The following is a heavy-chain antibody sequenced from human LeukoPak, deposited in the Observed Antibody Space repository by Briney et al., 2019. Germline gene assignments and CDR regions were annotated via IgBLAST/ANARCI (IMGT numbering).Heavy chain of an antibody. Sequence: GGSLRLSCAASGFTFSTHGMHWVRQAPGKGLEWVSSISSRSTYIYYADSVKGRFTISRDNAKNSLYLQMNGLRAEDTAVYYCARDQNDSSGYSGGLDYWGQGTLVTVSS. CDR3: ARDQNDSSGYSGGLDY. CDR1: GFTFSTHG. J-gene: IGHJ4*02. V-gene: IGHV3-21*01. D-gene: IGHD3-22*01. CDR2: ISSRSTYI.